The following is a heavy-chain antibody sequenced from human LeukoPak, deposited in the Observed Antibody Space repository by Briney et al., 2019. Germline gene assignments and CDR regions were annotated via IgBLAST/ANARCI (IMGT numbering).Heavy chain of an antibody. J-gene: IGHJ5*02. CDR2: MNPNSGNT. V-gene: IGHV1-8*03. CDR3: ARAPTVTRRSCWFDP. CDR1: GYTFTSYD. Sequence: ASVKVSSKASGYTFTSYDINWVRQATGQGLEWMGWMNPNSGNTGYAQKFQGRVTITRNTSVSTAYMELSSLRSEDTAVYYCARAPTVTRRSCWFDPWGQGTLVTVSS. D-gene: IGHD4-17*01.